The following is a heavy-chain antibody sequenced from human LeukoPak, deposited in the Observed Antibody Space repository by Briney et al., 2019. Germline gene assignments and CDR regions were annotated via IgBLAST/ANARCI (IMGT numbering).Heavy chain of an antibody. Sequence: SETLSLTCTVSGGSISNHYWSWIRQAPGKGLEWIGNIFYSGSTNYNPSLKSRVTISVDTSKNQFSLKLSSVTAADTAMYYCARLSTLVSARSHFDYWGQGALVTVSS. CDR2: IFYSGST. V-gene: IGHV4-59*08. J-gene: IGHJ4*02. CDR1: GGSISNHY. D-gene: IGHD2-15*01. CDR3: ARLSTLVSARSHFDY.